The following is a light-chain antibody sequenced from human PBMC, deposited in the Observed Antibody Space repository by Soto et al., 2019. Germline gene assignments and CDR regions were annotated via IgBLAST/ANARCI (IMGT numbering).Light chain of an antibody. CDR3: QQYNNWPPGAT. V-gene: IGKV3-15*01. J-gene: IGKJ3*01. CDR1: LTVSTN. Sequence: DIVMTQSPATLSVSPGERATLSCRASLTVSTNLAWYQQKPGQAPRLLIYYASTRATGIPARFSGSGSVKEFTLTISSLQSEDSAVYYCQQYNNWPPGATFGPGTKVEMK. CDR2: YAS.